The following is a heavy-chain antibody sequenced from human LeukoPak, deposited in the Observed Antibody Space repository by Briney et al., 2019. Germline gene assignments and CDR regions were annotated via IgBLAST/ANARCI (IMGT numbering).Heavy chain of an antibody. Sequence: SETLSLTCAVYGGSFSGYYWSWIRQPPGKGLEWIGESNHSGSTNYNPSLKSRVTISVGTSKNQFSLKLSSVTAADTAVYYCARDPIAGAGTWDWFDPWGQGTLVTVSS. J-gene: IGHJ5*02. V-gene: IGHV4-34*01. CDR1: GGSFSGYY. CDR3: ARDPIAGAGTWDWFDP. D-gene: IGHD6-19*01. CDR2: SNHSGST.